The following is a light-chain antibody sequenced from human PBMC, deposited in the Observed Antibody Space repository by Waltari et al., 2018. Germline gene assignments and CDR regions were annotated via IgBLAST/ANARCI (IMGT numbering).Light chain of an antibody. CDR2: VNSDGSQ. V-gene: IGLV4-69*01. J-gene: IGLJ3*02. CDR1: SGHSSNV. CDR3: QTGGHGTWV. Sequence: QLVLTQSPSASASLGASVKLTCTLSSGHSSNVIAWLQQQPAKGPRYLMKVNSDGSQSKGDKIPDRCSGSSSGTEHYLTISSLQSEDEADYYCQTGGHGTWVFGGGTKLTVL.